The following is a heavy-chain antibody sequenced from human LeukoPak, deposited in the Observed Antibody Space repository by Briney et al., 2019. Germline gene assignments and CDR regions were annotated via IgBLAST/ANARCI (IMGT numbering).Heavy chain of an antibody. CDR2: INPSGGST. D-gene: IGHD1-26*01. CDR1: GYTFTSYY. J-gene: IGHJ6*02. CDR3: AAGATTQYYYYYGMDV. V-gene: IGHV1-46*01. Sequence: ASVKVSCKASGYTFTSYYMHWVRQAPGQGLEWMGIINPSGGSTSYAQKFQGRVTMTRDTSTSTVYMELSSLRSEDTAVYYCAAGATTQYYYYYGMDVWGQGTTVTVSS.